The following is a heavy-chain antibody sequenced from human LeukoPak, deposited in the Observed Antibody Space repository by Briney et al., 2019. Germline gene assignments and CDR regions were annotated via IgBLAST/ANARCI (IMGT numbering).Heavy chain of an antibody. CDR1: GGSISTYY. Sequence: SETLSLTCTVSGGSISTYYWSWIRQPPGKGLEWIGSIYYSGSTYYNPSLKSRVTISVDTSKNQFSLKLSSVTAADTAVYYCRSGHQYDAFDIWGQGTMVTVSS. CDR2: IYYSGST. J-gene: IGHJ3*02. V-gene: IGHV4-59*05. D-gene: IGHD2-15*01. CDR3: RSGHQYDAFDI.